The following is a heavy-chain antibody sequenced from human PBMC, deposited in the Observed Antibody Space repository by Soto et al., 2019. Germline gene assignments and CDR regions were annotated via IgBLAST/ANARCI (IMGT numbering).Heavy chain of an antibody. J-gene: IGHJ6*02. V-gene: IGHV5-10-1*01. CDR2: IDPSDSYT. CDR3: AGGLNATGFGGMDV. D-gene: IGHD2-21*01. Sequence: PGEPLKISCKGSGYSFTSYWISWGRQMPGKGVEWMGRIDPSDSYTNSSPSFQGHVNISADKSISTAYLQWSSVKASDTAMYYCAGGLNATGFGGMDVWGQGTTVTVSS. CDR1: GYSFTSYW.